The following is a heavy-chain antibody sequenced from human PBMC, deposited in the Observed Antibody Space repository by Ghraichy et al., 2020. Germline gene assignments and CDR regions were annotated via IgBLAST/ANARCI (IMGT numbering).Heavy chain of an antibody. V-gene: IGHV4-59*12. J-gene: IGHJ4*02. CDR1: GGYINTYY. Sequence: SETLSLICSVSGGYINTYYWGWIRQSPGKGLEWIGNTRYSGTTNYNPSLKSRVTISVDTSKNQFSLTMTSVTAADTAVYYCTGGGGWLTDHWGQGILVTVSS. CDR2: TRYSGTT. D-gene: IGHD6-19*01. CDR3: TGGGGWLTDH.